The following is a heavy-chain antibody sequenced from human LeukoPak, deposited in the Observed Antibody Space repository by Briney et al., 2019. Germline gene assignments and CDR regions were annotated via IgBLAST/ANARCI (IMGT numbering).Heavy chain of an antibody. J-gene: IGHJ4*02. CDR1: GFTFSSYA. D-gene: IGHD3-10*01. Sequence: GGSLRLSCAASGFTFSSYAMSWVRQAPGEGLEWVSTFSGSGGNTYYADSVKGRFTISRDNSKNTLYLQMNSLRAEDTAVYYCAKESDGENFDYWGQGTLVTVSS. V-gene: IGHV3-23*01. CDR2: FSGSGGNT. CDR3: AKESDGENFDY.